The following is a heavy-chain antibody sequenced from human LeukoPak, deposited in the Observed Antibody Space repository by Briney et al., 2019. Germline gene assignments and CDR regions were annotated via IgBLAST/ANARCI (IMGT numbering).Heavy chain of an antibody. V-gene: IGHV3-21*01. CDR1: GFTFSSYS. J-gene: IGHJ4*02. CDR2: ISSSSSYI. Sequence: GGSLRLSCAASGFTFSSYSMNWVRQAPGKGLEWVSSISSSSSYIYYADSVKGRFTISRDNAKNSLYLQMNSLRAEDTAVCYCARVGGKARYYDSSGYYYFDYWGQGTLVTVSS. D-gene: IGHD3-22*01. CDR3: ARVGGKARYYDSSGYYYFDY.